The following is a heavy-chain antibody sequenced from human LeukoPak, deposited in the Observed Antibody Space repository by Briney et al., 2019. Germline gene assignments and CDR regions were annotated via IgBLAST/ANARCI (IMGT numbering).Heavy chain of an antibody. CDR1: GGTFSSYV. CDR2: IIPILGIA. CDR3: ASTTMPISRYYGMDV. J-gene: IGHJ6*02. V-gene: IGHV1-69*04. D-gene: IGHD2-2*01. Sequence: ASVKVSCKASGGTFSSYVISWVRQAPGQGLEWMGRIIPILGIANYAQKFQGRVTITADKSTSTAYMELSSLRSEDTAVYYCASTTMPISRYYGMDVWGQGTTVTVSS.